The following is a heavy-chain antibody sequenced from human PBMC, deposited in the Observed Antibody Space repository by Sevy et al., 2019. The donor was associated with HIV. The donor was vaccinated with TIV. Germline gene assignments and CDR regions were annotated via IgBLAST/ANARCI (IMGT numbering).Heavy chain of an antibody. CDR3: ARGNGGYYYYYGMDV. J-gene: IGHJ6*02. CDR2: ISSSSSYT. Sequence: GGSLRLSCAASGFTFSDYYMSWIRQAPGKGLEWVSYISSSSSYTNYADSVKGRFTISRDKAKNSLYLQMNSLRAEDTAVDYCARGNGGYYYYYGMDVWGQGTTVTVSS. D-gene: IGHD3-10*01. V-gene: IGHV3-11*06. CDR1: GFTFSDYY.